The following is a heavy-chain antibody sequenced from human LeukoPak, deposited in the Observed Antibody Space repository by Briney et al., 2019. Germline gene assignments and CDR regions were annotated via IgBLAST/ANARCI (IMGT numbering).Heavy chain of an antibody. CDR3: ANIVVVVVTATSG. D-gene: IGHD2-15*01. J-gene: IGHJ4*02. CDR1: GFTFSSYA. V-gene: IGHV3-23*01. CDR2: ISGSGGST. Sequence: PGGSLRLSCAASGFTFSSYALSWVRQAPGTGLEWVSAISGSGGSTYYADSVKGRFTISRDNSKNTLYLQMNSLRAEDTAVYYCANIVVVVVTATSGWGQGTLITVSS.